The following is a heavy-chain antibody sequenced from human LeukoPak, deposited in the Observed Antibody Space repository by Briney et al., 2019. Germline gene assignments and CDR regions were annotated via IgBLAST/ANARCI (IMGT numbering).Heavy chain of an antibody. CDR2: INKDATIT. CDR3: ARSGIGRAFDI. CDR1: GFTFSSYA. V-gene: IGHV3-74*03. J-gene: IGHJ3*02. D-gene: IGHD3-10*01. Sequence: GGSLRLSCAASGFTFSSYAMSWVRQAPGKGLEWVSRINKDATITTYADSVKGRFTVSRDNVKNMVYLDMNGLRGDDTAVYYCARSGIGRAFDIWGQGATVTVSS.